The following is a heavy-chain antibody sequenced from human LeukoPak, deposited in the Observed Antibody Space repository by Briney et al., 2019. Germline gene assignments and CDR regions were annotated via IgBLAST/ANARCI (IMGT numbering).Heavy chain of an antibody. Sequence: GGSLRLSCAASGFTFSSYAMSWVRQAPGKGLEWVGRIKSKTDGGTTDYAAPVKGRFTISRDDSKNTLYLQMNSLKTEDTAVYYCTTDNGAGGLRYFDWLFRGDAFDIWGQGTMVTVSS. V-gene: IGHV3-15*01. CDR3: TTDNGAGGLRYFDWLFRGDAFDI. CDR2: IKSKTDGGTT. J-gene: IGHJ3*02. CDR1: GFTFSSYA. D-gene: IGHD3-9*01.